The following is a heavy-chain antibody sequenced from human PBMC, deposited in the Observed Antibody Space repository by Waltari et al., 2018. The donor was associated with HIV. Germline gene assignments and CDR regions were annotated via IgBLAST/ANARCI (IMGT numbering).Heavy chain of an antibody. Sequence: VQLQQWGAGLLKPSETLSLTCAVSGGSFSGYYWSWIRQSPGKGLEWIGQTNHSGSTNYSPSRQTRVTMEVETSKNPFSPNLSSVIAADAAVYHGAIQHDYVGPTSKYYQYYGMDGWGQGTTVTVS. CDR3: AIQHDYVGPTSKYYQYYGMDG. V-gene: IGHV4-34*01. CDR1: GGSFSGYY. D-gene: IGHD3-10*02. CDR2: TNHSGST. J-gene: IGHJ6*02.